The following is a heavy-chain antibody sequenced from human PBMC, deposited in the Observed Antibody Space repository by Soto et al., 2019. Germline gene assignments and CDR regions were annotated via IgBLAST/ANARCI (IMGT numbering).Heavy chain of an antibody. CDR3: AKDNHGPYSSGWYQYFQH. CDR2: ISYDGSNK. V-gene: IGHV3-30*18. Sequence: GGSLRLSCAASGFTFSSYGMHWVRQAPGKGLEWVAVISYDGSNKYYADSVKGRFTISRDNSKNTLYLQMNSLRAEDTAVYYCAKDNHGPYSSGWYQYFQHWGQGTLVTVS. CDR1: GFTFSSYG. J-gene: IGHJ1*01. D-gene: IGHD6-19*01.